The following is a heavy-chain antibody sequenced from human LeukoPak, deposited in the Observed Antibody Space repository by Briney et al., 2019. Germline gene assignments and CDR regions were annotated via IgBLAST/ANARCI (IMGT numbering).Heavy chain of an antibody. V-gene: IGHV4-59*01. CDR2: IYYSGST. CDR3: ARGHCSGGSCYSDAFDI. D-gene: IGHD2-15*01. Sequence: PSETLSLTCTVSGGSISSYYWSWIRQPPGKGLEWIGYIYYSGSTNYNPSLKSRVTISVDTSKNQFPLKLSSVTAADTAVYYCARGHCSGGSCYSDAFDIWGQGTMVTVSS. J-gene: IGHJ3*02. CDR1: GGSISSYY.